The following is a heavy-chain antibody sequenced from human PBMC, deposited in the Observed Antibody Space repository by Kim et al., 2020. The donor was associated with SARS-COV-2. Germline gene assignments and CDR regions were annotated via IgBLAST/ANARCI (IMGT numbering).Heavy chain of an antibody. CDR3: ARDMAYYYGMDV. CDR2: SSWNSGGI. V-gene: IGHV3-9*01. Sequence: GGSLRLSCAASGFTFDDYAMHWVRQAPGKGLEWVSGSSWNSGGIGYADSVKGRFTISRDNAKNSLYLQMNSLRAEDTALYYCARDMAYYYGMDVWGQGTTITVSS. J-gene: IGHJ6*02. CDR1: GFTFDDYA.